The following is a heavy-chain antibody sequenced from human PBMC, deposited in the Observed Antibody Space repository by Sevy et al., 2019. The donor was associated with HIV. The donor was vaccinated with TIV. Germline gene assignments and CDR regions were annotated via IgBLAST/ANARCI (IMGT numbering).Heavy chain of an antibody. CDR1: GGSFSGYY. CDR2: INHSGST. V-gene: IGHV4-34*01. Sequence: SETLSLTCAVYGGSFSGYYWSWIRQPPGKGLEWIGEINHSGSTNYNPSLKSRVTISVDTSKNQFSLKLSSVTAAYTAVYYCARDGLADETGLDPWGQGTLVTVSS. CDR3: ARDGLADETGLDP. D-gene: IGHD6-13*01. J-gene: IGHJ5*02.